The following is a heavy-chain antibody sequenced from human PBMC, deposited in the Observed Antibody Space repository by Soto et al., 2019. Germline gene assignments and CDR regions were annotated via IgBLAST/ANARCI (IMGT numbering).Heavy chain of an antibody. J-gene: IGHJ6*02. V-gene: IGHV1-46*01. D-gene: IGHD3-16*01. CDR3: AREVGSIWGVMDV. CDR2: INPSGGST. Sequence: QVQLVQSGAEVKKPGASVKVSCKASGYTFTSYYMYWVRQAPGQGLEWMGIINPSGGSTSYAQKFQGRVTMTRDTSTSTVYMELSSLRSEDTAVYYCAREVGSIWGVMDVWGQGTTVTVSS. CDR1: GYTFTSYY.